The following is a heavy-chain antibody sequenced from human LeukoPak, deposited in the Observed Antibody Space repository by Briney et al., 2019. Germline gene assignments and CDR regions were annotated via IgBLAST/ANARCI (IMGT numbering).Heavy chain of an antibody. CDR3: ARDKYGSGSYSYYFDY. CDR1: GFTFSSYG. V-gene: IGHV3-33*01. CDR2: IWYDGSNK. Sequence: QSGGSLRLSCAASGFTFSSYGMHWVRQAPGKGLEWVAVIWYDGSNKYYADSVKGRFTISRDNSKNTLYLQMNSLRAEDTAVYYCARDKYGSGSYSYYFDYWGQGTLVTVPS. J-gene: IGHJ4*02. D-gene: IGHD3-10*01.